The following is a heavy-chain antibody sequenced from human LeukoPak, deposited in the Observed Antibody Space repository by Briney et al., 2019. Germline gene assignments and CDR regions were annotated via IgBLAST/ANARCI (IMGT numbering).Heavy chain of an antibody. Sequence: PGRPLRLSCAASGFTFSSYSMNWVRQAPGKGLEWVSYISSSSSTIYYADSVKGRFTISRDNAKNSLYLQMNSLRAEDTAVYYCARDRGADSSGWYSYYWGQGTLVTVSS. CDR1: GFTFSSYS. CDR3: ARDRGADSSGWYSYY. J-gene: IGHJ4*02. V-gene: IGHV3-48*01. CDR2: ISSSSSTI. D-gene: IGHD6-19*01.